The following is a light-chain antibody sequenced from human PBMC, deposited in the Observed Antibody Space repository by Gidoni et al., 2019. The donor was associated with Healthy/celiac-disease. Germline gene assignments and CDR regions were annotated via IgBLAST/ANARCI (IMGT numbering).Light chain of an antibody. Sequence: IALTQPSATLSLSPGERATLSCRASQSVSSYLAWYHQKPGQAPRLLIYDASNRATGIPARFSGSESGTDFTLTISSLEPEDFAVSYCHQRSNWPPYTFGQGTKLEI. CDR2: DAS. J-gene: IGKJ2*01. CDR1: QSVSSY. V-gene: IGKV3-11*01. CDR3: HQRSNWPPYT.